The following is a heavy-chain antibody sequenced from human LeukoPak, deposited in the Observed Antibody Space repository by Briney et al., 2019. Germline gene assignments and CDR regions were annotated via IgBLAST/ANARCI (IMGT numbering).Heavy chain of an antibody. V-gene: IGHV3-23*01. CDR3: AKYHDYSNYYYYYYGMDV. CDR2: ISGSGGST. CDR1: GFPFSSYA. Sequence: GGSLGLSCAASGFPFSSYAMSWVRPAPGKGLEWVSAISGSGGSTYYADSVKGRFTTSRDNSKNTLYLQMNSLRAEDTAVYYCAKYHDYSNYYYYYYGMDVWGQGTTVTVAS. J-gene: IGHJ6*02. D-gene: IGHD4-11*01.